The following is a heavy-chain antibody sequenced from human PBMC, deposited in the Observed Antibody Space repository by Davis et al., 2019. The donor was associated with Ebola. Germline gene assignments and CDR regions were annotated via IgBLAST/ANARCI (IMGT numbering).Heavy chain of an antibody. CDR3: ARLPDTANLNGMDV. V-gene: IGHV4-39*02. CDR1: GGPISSSSYY. CDR2: IYHSGST. J-gene: IGHJ6*02. Sequence: SETLSLTCTVSGGPISSSSYYWGWIRQSPGMGLEWIGNIYHSGSTLYNSSLKSRVTISIDSSKNHFSLKLTSVTAADTAVYYCARLPDTANLNGMDVWGQGTTVTVSS. D-gene: IGHD5-18*01.